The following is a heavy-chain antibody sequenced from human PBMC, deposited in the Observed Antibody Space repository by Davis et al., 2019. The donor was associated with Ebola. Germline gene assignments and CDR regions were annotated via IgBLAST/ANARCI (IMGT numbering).Heavy chain of an antibody. D-gene: IGHD2-2*01. V-gene: IGHV3-33*01. Sequence: GGSLRLSCSASGFDFGSYGMQWVRQAPGTGLEGVAIIWSGGSDQYYADSVKGRFTISRDNSRNTLYLHMTSLRVEDTAVYYCATGYSTNCRGVTTCVPNDYWGQGTLVSVSS. CDR2: IWSGGSDQ. CDR1: GFDFGSYG. J-gene: IGHJ4*02. CDR3: ATGYSTNCRGVTTCVPNDY.